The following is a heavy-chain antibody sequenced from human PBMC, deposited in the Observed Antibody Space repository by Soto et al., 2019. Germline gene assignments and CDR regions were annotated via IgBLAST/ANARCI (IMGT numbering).Heavy chain of an antibody. V-gene: IGHV4-34*01. CDR3: ARVSDSRGYFLPY. CDR2: INHRGNT. Sequence: SETLSLTCAVYGGSFSDYYWTWIRQPPGKGLEWIGEINHRGNTNYNPSLKTRVTASVDTSKNQFSLKLTSVTAADTAIYYCARVSDSRGYFLPYWGQGVLVTVSS. J-gene: IGHJ4*02. D-gene: IGHD3-22*01. CDR1: GGSFSDYY.